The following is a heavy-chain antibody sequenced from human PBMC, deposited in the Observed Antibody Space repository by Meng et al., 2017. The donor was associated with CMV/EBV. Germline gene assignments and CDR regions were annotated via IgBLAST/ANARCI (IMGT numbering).Heavy chain of an antibody. CDR1: GGSISSYY. D-gene: IGHD3-3*01. Sequence: GSLRLSCTVSGGSISSYYWSWIRQPPGKGLEWIGYIYYSGSTNYNPSLKSRVTISVDTSKNQFSLKLSSVTAADTAVYYCARLGGVTIFGVVIPNWFDPWGQGTLVTVSS. CDR2: IYYSGST. CDR3: ARLGGVTIFGVVIPNWFDP. J-gene: IGHJ5*02. V-gene: IGHV4-59*01.